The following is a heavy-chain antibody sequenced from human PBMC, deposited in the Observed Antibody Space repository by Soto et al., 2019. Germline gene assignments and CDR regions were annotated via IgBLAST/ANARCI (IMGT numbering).Heavy chain of an antibody. CDR1: GGSFSGYY. J-gene: IGHJ4*02. V-gene: IGHV4-34*01. D-gene: IGHD5-18*01. Sequence: SETLSLTCAVYGGSFSGYYWSWIRQPPGKGLEWIGEINHSGSTNYNPSLKSRVTISVDTSKNQFSLKLSSVTAADTAVYYCAGGSYGYKEGYWGQGTLVTVSS. CDR3: AGGSYGYKEGY. CDR2: INHSGST.